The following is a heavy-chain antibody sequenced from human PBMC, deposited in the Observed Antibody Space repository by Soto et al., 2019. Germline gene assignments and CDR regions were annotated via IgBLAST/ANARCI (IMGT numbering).Heavy chain of an antibody. CDR1: GYTFTSYG. J-gene: IGHJ4*02. Sequence: ASVKVSCKASGYTFTSYGISWVRQAPGQGLEWMGWISAYNGNTNYAQKLQGRVTMTTDTSTSTAYMELRSLRSDDTAVYYCASEPVYCGGVCYTAWGQGTLVTVSS. CDR2: ISAYNGNT. CDR3: ASEPVYCGGVCYTA. D-gene: IGHD2-21*01. V-gene: IGHV1-18*01.